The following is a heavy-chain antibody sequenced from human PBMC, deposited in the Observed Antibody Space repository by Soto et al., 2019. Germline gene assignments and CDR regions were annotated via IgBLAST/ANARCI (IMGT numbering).Heavy chain of an antibody. CDR2: IIPIFGTA. V-gene: IGHV1-69*12. J-gene: IGHJ3*02. Sequence: QVQLVQSGAEVKKPGSSVKVSCKASGGTFSSYAISWVRQAPGQGLEWMGGIIPIFGTANYAQKFQGRVTITADEATSTAYMELSSLRSEDTAVYYCASPVGNGRRNAFDIWGQGTMVTVSS. CDR1: GGTFSSYA. D-gene: IGHD1-26*01. CDR3: ASPVGNGRRNAFDI.